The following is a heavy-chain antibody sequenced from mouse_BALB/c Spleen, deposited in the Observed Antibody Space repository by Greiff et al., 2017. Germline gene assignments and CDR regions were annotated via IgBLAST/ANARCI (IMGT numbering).Heavy chain of an antibody. CDR3: ARDYYRYDGRWFAY. CDR1: GFTFSDYY. Sequence: EVKLVESGGGLVKPGGSLKLSCAASGFTFSDYYMYWVRQTPEKRLEWVATISDGGSYTYYPDSVKGRFTISRDNAKNNLYLQMSSLKSEDTAMYYCARDYYRYDGRWFAYWGQGTLVTVSA. V-gene: IGHV5-4*02. CDR2: ISDGGSYT. D-gene: IGHD2-14*01. J-gene: IGHJ3*01.